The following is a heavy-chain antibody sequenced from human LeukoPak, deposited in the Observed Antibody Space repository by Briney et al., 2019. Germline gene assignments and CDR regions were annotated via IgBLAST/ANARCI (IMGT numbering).Heavy chain of an antibody. D-gene: IGHD3-16*02. CDR3: AKSLYGGCDY. V-gene: IGHV3-23*01. J-gene: IGHJ4*02. CDR2: VNGNGGST. CDR1: GFTFSSYA. Sequence: GGSLRLSCAASGFTFSSYAMSWVRRAPGKGLEWVSGVNGNGGSTSYADSVKGRFTIFRDNSKNTVYLQMNSLRVEDTAVYYCAKSLYGGCDYWGQGTVVTVSS.